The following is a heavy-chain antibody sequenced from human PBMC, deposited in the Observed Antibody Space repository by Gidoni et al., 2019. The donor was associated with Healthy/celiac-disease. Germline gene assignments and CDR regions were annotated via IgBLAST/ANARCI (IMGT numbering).Heavy chain of an antibody. CDR1: GGSISSGSYY. J-gene: IGHJ5*02. V-gene: IGHV4-61*02. CDR2: IYTSGST. D-gene: IGHD2-8*02. Sequence: QVQLQESGPGLVKPSQTLSLTCTVSGGSISSGSYYWSLIRQPAGKGLDWIGRIYTSGSTTYNPSRKSRVTISVDTSKNQFSLKLSSVTAADTAVYYCASVLVTTPRTGFDPWGQGTLVTVSS. CDR3: ASVLVTTPRTGFDP.